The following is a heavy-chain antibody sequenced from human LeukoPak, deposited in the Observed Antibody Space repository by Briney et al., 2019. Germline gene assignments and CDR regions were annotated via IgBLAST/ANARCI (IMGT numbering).Heavy chain of an antibody. V-gene: IGHV4-39*01. J-gene: IGHJ4*02. CDR1: GGSISSSTYY. CDR2: IYYSGST. Sequence: PSETLSLTCTVSGGSISSSTYYWGWIRQPPGKGLEWIGSIYYSGSTYYNPSLKSRVTISVDTSKNQFSLKVSSVTAADTAVYYCARLQGDILTGGLDYWGQGTLVTVSS. D-gene: IGHD3-9*01. CDR3: ARLQGDILTGGLDY.